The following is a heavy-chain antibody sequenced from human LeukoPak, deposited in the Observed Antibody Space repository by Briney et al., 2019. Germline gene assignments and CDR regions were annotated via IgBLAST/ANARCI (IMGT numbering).Heavy chain of an antibody. CDR1: GHTFTGYY. V-gene: IGHV1-2*02. D-gene: IGHD1-26*01. CDR3: ARDRYSGSYSAVHY. CDR2: IKPNSGGT. Sequence: ASVKVSCKASGHTFTGYYMNWVRQAPGQGLEWMGWIKPNSGGTHYAQKLQGRVTMTTDTSTSTAYMELRSLRSDDTAVYYCARDRYSGSYSAVHYWGQGTLVTVS. J-gene: IGHJ4*02.